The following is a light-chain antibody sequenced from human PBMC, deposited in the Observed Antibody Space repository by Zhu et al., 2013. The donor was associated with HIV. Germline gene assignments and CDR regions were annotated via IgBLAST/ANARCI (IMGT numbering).Light chain of an antibody. CDR2: GAS. Sequence: EIVLTQSPGTLSLSPGERATLSCRASQSVSSSYLAWYQQKPGQAPRLLIYGASSRATGIPDRFSGSGSGTDFTLTISRLEPEDVAVYYCQQYYSTYTFGLGDQAGDQT. CDR1: QSVSSSY. CDR3: QQYYSTYT. V-gene: IGKV3-20*01. J-gene: IGKJ2*01.